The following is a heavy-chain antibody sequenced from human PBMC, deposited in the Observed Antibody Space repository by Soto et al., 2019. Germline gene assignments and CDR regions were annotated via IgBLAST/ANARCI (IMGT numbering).Heavy chain of an antibody. D-gene: IGHD3-10*01. CDR2: IYYSGST. Sequence: PSETLSRTCTVCGGYISSGGYYWSWIRQHPGKGLEWIGYIYYSGSTYYNPSLKSRVTISVDTSKNQFSLKLSSVTAADTAVYYCALMVRGVIFDYWGQGTLVTVSS. J-gene: IGHJ4*02. CDR3: ALMVRGVIFDY. CDR1: GGYISSGGYY. V-gene: IGHV4-31*03.